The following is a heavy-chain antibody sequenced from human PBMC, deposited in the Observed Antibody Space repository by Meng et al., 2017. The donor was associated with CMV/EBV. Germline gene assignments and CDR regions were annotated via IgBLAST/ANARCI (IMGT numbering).Heavy chain of an antibody. Sequence: GSLRLSCNVSGASISSMIYYWGWIRQSPGKGLEWIGSIYYSGTTYHSPSFKSRVTLSIDTAKNQFSMSLRSVSVAGTAVYYCARSSGYKAFLDYWGLGMQVTVSS. CDR1: GASISSMIYY. CDR3: ARSSGYKAFLDY. CDR2: IYYSGTT. D-gene: IGHD5-12*01. V-gene: IGHV4-39*07. J-gene: IGHJ4*02.